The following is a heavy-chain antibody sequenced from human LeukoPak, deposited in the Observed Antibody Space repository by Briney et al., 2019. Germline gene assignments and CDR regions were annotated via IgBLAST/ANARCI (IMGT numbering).Heavy chain of an antibody. J-gene: IGHJ4*02. CDR2: IKPDATEK. Sequence: PGGSLRLSCAASGFSFNTYWMTWVRQAPGKGLEWVANIKPDATEKYYVDSVKGRFTISRDNHKNSLSLQMNTLRVEDTAIYYCARGRPSNGDLNYWGQGTLVTVSS. CDR3: ARGRPSNGDLNY. D-gene: IGHD4-17*01. CDR1: GFSFNTYW. V-gene: IGHV3-7*01.